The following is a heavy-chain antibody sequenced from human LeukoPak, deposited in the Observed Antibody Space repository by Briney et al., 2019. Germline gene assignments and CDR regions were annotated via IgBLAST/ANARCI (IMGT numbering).Heavy chain of an antibody. CDR3: AKDHSGSYFLYSDY. D-gene: IGHD3-10*01. Sequence: GGSLRLSCAVSGFTFSSYAMTWVRQAPGKGLEWVSAISGSGGSTYYADSVKGRFTISRDNSKNTLYLEMNSLRAEDTAVYYCAKDHSGSYFLYSDYWGQGTLVTVSS. CDR1: GFTFSSYA. V-gene: IGHV3-23*01. J-gene: IGHJ4*02. CDR2: ISGSGGST.